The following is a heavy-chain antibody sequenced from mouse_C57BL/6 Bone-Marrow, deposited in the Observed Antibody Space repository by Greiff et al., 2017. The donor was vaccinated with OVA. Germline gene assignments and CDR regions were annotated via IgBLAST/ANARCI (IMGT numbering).Heavy chain of an antibody. V-gene: IGHV1-82*01. CDR3: ARKFAY. CDR2: IYPGDGDT. CDR1: GYAFSSSW. J-gene: IGHJ3*01. Sequence: VQLQQSGPELVKPGASVKISCKASGYAFSSSWMNWVKQRPGKGLEWIGRIYPGDGDTNYNGKFKGKATLTADKSSSTAYMQLSSLTSEYSAVYFCARKFAYWGQGTLVTVSA.